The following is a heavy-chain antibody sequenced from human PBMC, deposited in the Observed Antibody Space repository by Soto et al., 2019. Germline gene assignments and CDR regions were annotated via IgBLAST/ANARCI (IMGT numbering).Heavy chain of an antibody. CDR1: GLTFSSYA. V-gene: IGHV3-23*01. CDR2: ITGSGDST. Sequence: GGTLRLSCAASGLTFSSYAMTWVRQAPGKGLEWVSLITGSGDSTYYSDSVKGRFTISRDTSKNTLYLQMNSLRAEDTAVYYCAKAGGSTCGTEYFQHWGQCTLVTFSS. J-gene: IGHJ1*01. D-gene: IGHD6-13*01. CDR3: AKAGGSTCGTEYFQH.